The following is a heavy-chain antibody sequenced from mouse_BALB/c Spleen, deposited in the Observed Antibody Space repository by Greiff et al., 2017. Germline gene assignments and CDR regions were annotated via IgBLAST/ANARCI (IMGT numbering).Heavy chain of an antibody. V-gene: IGHV5-17*02. J-gene: IGHJ4*01. CDR3: ARTPYGYERGGMDY. CDR2: ISSGSSTI. Sequence: EVQLVESGGGLVQPGGSRKLSCAASGFTFSSFGMHWVRQAPEKGLEWVAYISSGSSTIYYADTVKGRFTISRDNPKNTLFLQMTSLRSEDTAMYYCARTPYGYERGGMDYWGQGTSVTVSS. D-gene: IGHD2-2*01. CDR1: GFTFSSFG.